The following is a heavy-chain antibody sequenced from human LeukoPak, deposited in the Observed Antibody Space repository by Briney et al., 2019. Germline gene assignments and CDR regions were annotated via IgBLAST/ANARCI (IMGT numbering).Heavy chain of an antibody. Sequence: GESLRHSCSASGLPLSSYWMHSVRQPPGKGLVWVSRINRGESSTRYAAFEKGRYTSSRDNDNNILYPQIYSLRADDTALYYCAERDPVSACDIWGQGTMVTVSS. D-gene: IGHD1-1*01. J-gene: IGHJ3*02. CDR1: GLPLSSYW. CDR2: INRGESST. V-gene: IGHV3-74*01. CDR3: AERDPVSACDI.